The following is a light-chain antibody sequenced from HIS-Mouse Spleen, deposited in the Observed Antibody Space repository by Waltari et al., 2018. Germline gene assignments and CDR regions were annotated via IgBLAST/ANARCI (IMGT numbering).Light chain of an antibody. J-gene: IGKJ4*01. CDR1: QSVLYSSNNKNY. CDR3: QQYYSTPPT. Sequence: DIVMTQSPDSLAVSLGERATINCKSSQSVLYSSNNKNYLAWYQQKPGHPPKLLIYWASTRESGVPDRFSGSGSGTDFTLTISSLQAEDVAVYYCQQYYSTPPTFGGGTKVEIK. V-gene: IGKV4-1*01. CDR2: WAS.